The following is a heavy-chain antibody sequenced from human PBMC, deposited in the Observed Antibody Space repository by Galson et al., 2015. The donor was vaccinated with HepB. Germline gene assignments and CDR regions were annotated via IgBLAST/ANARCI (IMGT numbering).Heavy chain of an antibody. CDR1: GDSINRGNYY. D-gene: IGHD3-16*01. J-gene: IGHJ6*03. CDR2: ISTTGNT. Sequence: LSLTCTVSGDSINRGNYYWNWIRQTAGKGLEWIGRISTTGNTKYNPSLEGRVIMSGDSSKNQLSLRLSSATAADTGIYYCARDRPNVWGYYSYYYMDVWGKGITVTISS. V-gene: IGHV4-61*02. CDR3: ARDRPNVWGYYSYYYMDV.